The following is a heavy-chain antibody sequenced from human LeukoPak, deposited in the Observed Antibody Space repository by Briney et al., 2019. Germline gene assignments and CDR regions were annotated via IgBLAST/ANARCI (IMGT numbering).Heavy chain of an antibody. Sequence: PGRSLRLSCAASGFTFSNYAMHWVRQAPGKGLEWVAVISHDGSNKYYADSVKGRFTISRDNSKNTLYLQMNSLRVEDTAVYYCAREPYSSGWYFSYYFDYWGQGTLVTVSS. V-gene: IGHV3-30-3*01. CDR1: GFTFSNYA. CDR3: AREPYSSGWYFSYYFDY. D-gene: IGHD6-19*01. J-gene: IGHJ4*02. CDR2: ISHDGSNK.